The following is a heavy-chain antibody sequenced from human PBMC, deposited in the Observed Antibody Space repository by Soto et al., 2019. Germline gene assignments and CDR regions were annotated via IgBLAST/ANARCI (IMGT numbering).Heavy chain of an antibody. CDR2: ISDDGGST. CDR3: EGDCSSTCCSGRPAEFYYYYYMDV. D-gene: IGHD2-2*01. V-gene: IGHV3-30*03. Sequence: QVQLVESGGGVVQPGGSLRLSCAASGFTFSSYGMHWVRQAPGKGLEWVSVISDDGGSTYYADSVKGRFTISRDNSKNILYLQMNSLRAEDTAVYYCEGDCSSTCCSGRPAEFYYYYYMDVWGKGTTVTVSS. CDR1: GFTFSSYG. J-gene: IGHJ6*03.